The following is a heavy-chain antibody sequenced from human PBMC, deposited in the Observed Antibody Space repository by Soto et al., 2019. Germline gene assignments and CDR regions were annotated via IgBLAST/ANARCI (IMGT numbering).Heavy chain of an antibody. CDR2: INVYNGNT. CDR1: GYIFTNYG. V-gene: IGHV1-18*01. J-gene: IGHJ5*02. Sequence: QVQLVQSGGEVKKPGASVRVSCKASGYIFTNYGISWVRQAPGQGLEWMGWINVYNGNTKYAQKVQGRVTMTTDTYTSTAYMELRSLRSDDTAVYYCARGVGSGSYYNQYNWFDPWGQGTLVTVSS. CDR3: ARGVGSGSYYNQYNWFDP. D-gene: IGHD3-10*01.